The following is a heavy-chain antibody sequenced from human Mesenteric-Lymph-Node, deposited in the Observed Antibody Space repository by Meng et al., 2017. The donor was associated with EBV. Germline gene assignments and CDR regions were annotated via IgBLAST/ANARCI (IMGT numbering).Heavy chain of an antibody. CDR3: ARGATSVFDL. V-gene: IGHV6-1*01. Sequence: QVQLQQSGPGLVNPSXXXXLXXVISGDSVSSNSAAWNWIRQSPSRGLEWLGRTYYRSKWYNDYAVFVKNRITINPDTSKNQFSLQLNSVTPEDTAVYYCARGATSVFDLWGRGTLVTVSS. CDR2: TYYRSKWYN. CDR1: GDSVSSNSAA. J-gene: IGHJ2*01.